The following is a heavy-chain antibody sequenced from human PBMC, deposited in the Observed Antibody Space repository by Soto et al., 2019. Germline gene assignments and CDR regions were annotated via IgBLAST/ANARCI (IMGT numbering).Heavy chain of an antibody. V-gene: IGHV3-9*01. CDR1: GFTFDDYA. J-gene: IGHJ5*02. CDR3: AKDKEGIAAAPGFDP. Sequence: GGSLRLSCAASGFTFDDYAMHWVRQAPGKGLEWVSGISWNRGSIGYADSVKGRFTISRDNAKNSLYLQMNSLRAEDTALYYCAKDKEGIAAAPGFDPWGQGTLVTVSS. CDR2: ISWNRGSI. D-gene: IGHD6-13*01.